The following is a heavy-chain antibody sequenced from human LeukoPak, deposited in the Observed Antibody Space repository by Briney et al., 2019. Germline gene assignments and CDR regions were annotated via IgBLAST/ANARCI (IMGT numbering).Heavy chain of an antibody. CDR3: ARDGYGSGWDY. V-gene: IGHV4-34*01. CDR2: INHSGDT. D-gene: IGHD3-10*01. J-gene: IGHJ4*02. CDR1: GASITSYY. Sequence: KPSETLSVTCTVSGASITSYYWTWIRQPPGKGLEWIGEINHSGDTNYNPSLKSRVTISVDTPKNQFSLKLTSVTAADTAVYYCARDGYGSGWDYWGQGTLVTVSS.